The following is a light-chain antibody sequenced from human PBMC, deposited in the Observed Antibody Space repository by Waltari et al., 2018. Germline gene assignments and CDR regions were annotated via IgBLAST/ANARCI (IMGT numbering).Light chain of an antibody. CDR3: QQLNSYPIT. J-gene: IGKJ1*01. V-gene: IGKV1-9*01. CDR1: QGISSY. Sequence: DIQLTQSPSFLSASVGDRVTITCRASQGISSYLAWYQQKPGKAPKLLIYAASTLQSGVPSRFSGSGSGTEFTLTISSLQPEDSATYYCQQLNSYPITFGQGTRVEI. CDR2: AAS.